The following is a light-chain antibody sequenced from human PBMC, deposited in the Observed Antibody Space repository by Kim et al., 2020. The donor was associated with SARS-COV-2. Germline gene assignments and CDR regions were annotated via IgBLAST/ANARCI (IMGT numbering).Light chain of an antibody. CDR2: KDS. J-gene: IGLJ3*02. Sequence: VSPGQTARITCSGDVLAKKYARWFQQKPGPAPVMVIYKDSGRPSGMPERFSGSSSGTTVTLTISGAQVEDEADYYCYSAADNNRMFGGGTKLTVL. CDR3: YSAADNNRM. V-gene: IGLV3-27*01. CDR1: VLAKKY.